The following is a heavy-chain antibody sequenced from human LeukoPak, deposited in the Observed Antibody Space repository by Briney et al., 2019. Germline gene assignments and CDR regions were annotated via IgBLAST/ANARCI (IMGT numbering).Heavy chain of an antibody. J-gene: IGHJ5*02. V-gene: IGHV4-59*01. CDR2: IHITGNT. D-gene: IGHD3-9*01. CDR3: ARECYDVLTGENDWFDP. CDR1: GASISTCY. Sequence: SETLSLTCTISGASISTCYWNWIRQSPEKGLEWIGYIHITGNTRYNPSLKSRVAISIDTPNNHFSLKLGSVTPADTAVYYCARECYDVLTGENDWFDPWGQGTLVTVSS.